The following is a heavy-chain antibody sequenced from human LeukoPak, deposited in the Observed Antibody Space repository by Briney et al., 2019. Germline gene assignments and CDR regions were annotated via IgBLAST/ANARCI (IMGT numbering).Heavy chain of an antibody. CDR3: ARGRLGTYDY. CDR2: TYYRSKWYN. J-gene: IGHJ4*02. Sequence: SQTLSLTCAISGDSVSSVSVVWNWIRQSPSRGLEWLGKTYYRSKWYNDYAVSVKSRITINPDTSKNQFSLQLDSVTPEDAAVYHCARGRLGTYDYWGQGTLVTVSS. D-gene: IGHD7-27*01. V-gene: IGHV6-1*01. CDR1: GDSVSSVSVV.